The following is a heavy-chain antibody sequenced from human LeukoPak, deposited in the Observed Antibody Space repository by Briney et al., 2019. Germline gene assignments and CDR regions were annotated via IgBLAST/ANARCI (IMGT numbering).Heavy chain of an antibody. Sequence: SETLSLTCAVYGGSFSGYYWSWIRQPPGKGLEWIGEINHSGSTNYNPSLKSRVTISVDTSKNQFSLKLSSVTAADTAVYYCASSYSNYEPADYWGQGTLVTVSS. CDR2: INHSGST. CDR3: ASSYSNYEPADY. D-gene: IGHD4-11*01. V-gene: IGHV4-34*01. J-gene: IGHJ4*02. CDR1: GGSFSGYY.